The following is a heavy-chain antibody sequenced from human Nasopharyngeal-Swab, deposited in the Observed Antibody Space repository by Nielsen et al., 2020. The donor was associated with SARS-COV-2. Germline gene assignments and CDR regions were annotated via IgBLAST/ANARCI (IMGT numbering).Heavy chain of an antibody. CDR3: AKDLFRWSFDA. CDR2: FEGGATRT. D-gene: IGHD3-10*02. V-gene: IGHV3-23*01. J-gene: IGHJ3*01. Sequence: VRQAPGKGLEWVAAFEGGATRTHYAASVEGRFTISRDDSQNMLSLQMSSLRAEDTAVYYCAKDLFRWSFDAWGQGTMVT.